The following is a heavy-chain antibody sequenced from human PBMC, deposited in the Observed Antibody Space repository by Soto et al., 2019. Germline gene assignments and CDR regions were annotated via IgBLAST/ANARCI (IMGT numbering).Heavy chain of an antibody. J-gene: IGHJ6*02. Sequence: GGSLRLSCAASGFTFDDYTMHWVRQAPGKGLEWVSLISCDGGSTYYADSVKGRFTISRDNSKNSLYLQMNSLRSEDTALYYCAKDIGPRAENYYYYGMDVWGQGTTVTVSS. CDR2: ISCDGGST. V-gene: IGHV3-43*01. CDR1: GFTFDDYT. CDR3: AKDIGPRAENYYYYGMDV.